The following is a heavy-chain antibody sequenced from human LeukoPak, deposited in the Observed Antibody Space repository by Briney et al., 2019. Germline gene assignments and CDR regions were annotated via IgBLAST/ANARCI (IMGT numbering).Heavy chain of an antibody. D-gene: IGHD2/OR15-2a*01. CDR3: ASSTSGYYYGMDV. CDR2: IYPGDSDT. J-gene: IGHJ6*02. V-gene: IGHV5-51*01. CDR1: GYSFTSYW. Sequence: PGESLKISCKGSGYSFTSYWIGWVRQMPGKGLEWMGIIYPGDSDTRYSPSFQGQVTISADKSISTAYLQWSSLKASDSAMYYCASSTSGYYYGMDVWGQGTTVTVSS.